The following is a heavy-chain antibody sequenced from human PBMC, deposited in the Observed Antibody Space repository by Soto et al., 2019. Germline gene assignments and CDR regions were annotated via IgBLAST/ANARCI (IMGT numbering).Heavy chain of an antibody. D-gene: IGHD2-15*01. V-gene: IGHV3-43*01. CDR2: ISWDGDFL. Sequence: GGSLRLSCEASGFKFDDYMMHWVRQAPGKGLEWISRISWDGDFLDYADSIKGRFTVSRDNSNNSLYLHMHRLKTEDTAFYYCAKEGNGGSSLDSWGQGTLVNVYS. J-gene: IGHJ5*01. CDR3: AKEGNGGSSLDS. CDR1: GFKFDDYM.